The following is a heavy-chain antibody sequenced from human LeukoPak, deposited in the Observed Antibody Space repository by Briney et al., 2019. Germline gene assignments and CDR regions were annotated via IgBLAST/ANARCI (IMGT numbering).Heavy chain of an antibody. CDR3: ARVYDSSGYYLDY. Sequence: SETLFLTCTVSGGSISSGGYYWSWIRQHPGKGLEWIGYIYYSGSTYYNPSLKSRVTISVDTSKNQFSLKLSSVTAADTAVYYCARVYDSSGYYLDYWGQGTLVTVSS. CDR1: GGSISSGGYY. V-gene: IGHV4-31*03. CDR2: IYYSGST. J-gene: IGHJ4*02. D-gene: IGHD3-22*01.